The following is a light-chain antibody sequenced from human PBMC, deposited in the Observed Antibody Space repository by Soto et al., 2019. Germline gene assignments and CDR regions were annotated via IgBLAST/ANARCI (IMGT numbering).Light chain of an antibody. J-gene: IGKJ1*01. Sequence: EIVMTQSPATLSVSPGERATLSCRASQSVSSNLAWYQQKHGQAPRXLIYGASSRETGIPDRFSGSGAGTECTRTISRLEPEDFAVDYCQQYGSSPATFGQGTKVDIK. CDR2: GAS. CDR1: QSVSSN. CDR3: QQYGSSPAT. V-gene: IGKV3-20*01.